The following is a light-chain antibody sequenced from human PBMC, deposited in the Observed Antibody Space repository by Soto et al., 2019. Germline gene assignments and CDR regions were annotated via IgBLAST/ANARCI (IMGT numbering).Light chain of an antibody. Sequence: EILMTQSPATLSVSPGDSATLSCRASQSVSSYLAWYQQKPGQAPRLLIYDASNRATGIPARFSGSGSGTDFTLTISSLEPEDFAVYYCQQRSNWTFGGGTKVEIK. CDR2: DAS. J-gene: IGKJ4*01. V-gene: IGKV3-11*01. CDR1: QSVSSY. CDR3: QQRSNWT.